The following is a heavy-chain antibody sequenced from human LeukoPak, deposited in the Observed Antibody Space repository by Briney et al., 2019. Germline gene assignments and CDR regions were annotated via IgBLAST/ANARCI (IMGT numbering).Heavy chain of an antibody. CDR2: IKRDGREK. Sequence: GRSLRLSCTASGFTYSDYWMSWVRQVPGKGLEWVANIKRDGREKYYMESVKGRFTISRDNAKNSLYLQMNSLRVEDTAMYYCAKYSYDFSFGSWGQGTLVTVSS. J-gene: IGHJ4*02. CDR1: GFTYSDYW. CDR3: AKYSYDFSFGS. D-gene: IGHD5-12*01. V-gene: IGHV3-7*01.